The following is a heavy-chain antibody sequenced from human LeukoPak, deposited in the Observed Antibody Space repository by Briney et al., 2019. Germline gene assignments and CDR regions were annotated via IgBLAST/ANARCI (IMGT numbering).Heavy chain of an antibody. D-gene: IGHD4-17*01. V-gene: IGHV3-23*01. Sequence: GGSLRLSCAASGFTFSSYAMSWVRQAPGKGLEWVSAISGSGGSTYYADSVKGRFTISRDNSKNTLYLQMNSLRAEDTAVYYCARVSTVTTFYYYYGMDVWGQGTTVTVSS. CDR3: ARVSTVTTFYYYYGMDV. J-gene: IGHJ6*02. CDR2: ISGSGGST. CDR1: GFTFSSYA.